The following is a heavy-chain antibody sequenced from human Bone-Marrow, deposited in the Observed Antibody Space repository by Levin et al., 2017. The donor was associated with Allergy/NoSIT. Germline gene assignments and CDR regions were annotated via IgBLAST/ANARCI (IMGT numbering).Heavy chain of an antibody. J-gene: IGHJ6*02. D-gene: IGHD2-2*01. CDR2: ISSSGSTI. V-gene: IGHV3-11*01. CDR1: GFTFSDYY. Sequence: GGSLRLSCAASGFTFSDYYMSWIRQAPGKGLEWVSYISSSGSTIYYADSVKGRFTISRDNAKNSLYLQMNSLRAEDTAVYYCARVIRGPFYCSSTSCLPYYYDYGMDGWGQGTTVTVSS. CDR3: ARVIRGPFYCSSTSCLPYYYDYGMDG.